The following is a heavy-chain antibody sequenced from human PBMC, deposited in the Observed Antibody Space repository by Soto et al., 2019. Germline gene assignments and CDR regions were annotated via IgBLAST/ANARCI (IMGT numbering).Heavy chain of an antibody. Sequence: ASVKVCCKTSGYPFPSFEVHWIRQAPGQRPEWMGGISNAGSGNTKYSQKFQDRLTITGDKRATTVYMALSSLTSEDTATYYCARESNHYQDFFQNWGQGTQVTVSS. J-gene: IGHJ4*02. D-gene: IGHD2-2*01. CDR2: ISNAGSGNT. CDR3: ARESNHYQDFFQN. V-gene: IGHV1-3*01. CDR1: GYPFPSFE.